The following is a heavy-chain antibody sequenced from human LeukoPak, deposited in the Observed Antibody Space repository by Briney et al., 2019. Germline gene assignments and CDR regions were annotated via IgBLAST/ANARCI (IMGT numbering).Heavy chain of an antibody. V-gene: IGHV3-30-3*01. Sequence: GGSLRLYCAASGFTFSSYAMRWIRKAPGKGLEWVAVISYDGSNKYYADSVKGRFTISRDNSKNTLYLQMNSLRAEDTAVYYCARDHASLYWGQGTLVTVSS. CDR3: ARDHASLY. CDR1: GFTFSSYA. J-gene: IGHJ4*02. CDR2: ISYDGSNK.